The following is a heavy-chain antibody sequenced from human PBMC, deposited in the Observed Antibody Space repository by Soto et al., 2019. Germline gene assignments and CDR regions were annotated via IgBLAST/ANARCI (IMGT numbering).Heavy chain of an antibody. V-gene: IGHV4-59*01. CDR3: ASGGSSGWSSYFAL. CDR2: IYYSGST. CDR1: GGSISSYY. D-gene: IGHD6-19*01. J-gene: IGHJ2*01. Sequence: QVQLQESGPGLVKPSETLSLTCTVSGGSISSYYWSWIRQPPGKGLEWIGYIYYSGSTNYNPSLKSRVTISVDTSKNQFSLKLSSVTAADTAVYYWASGGSSGWSSYFALWGRGTLVTVSS.